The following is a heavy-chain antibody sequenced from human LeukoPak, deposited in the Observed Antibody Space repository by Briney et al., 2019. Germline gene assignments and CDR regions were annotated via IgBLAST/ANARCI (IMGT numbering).Heavy chain of an antibody. D-gene: IGHD4-17*01. CDR3: ARAPYGAYWYFDL. CDR1: GYTLTELS. Sequence: ASVKVSCKAPGYTLTELSIHWVRQATGQGLEWMGWMNPNSGNTGYAQKFQGRVTITRNTSISTAYMELSSLRSEDTAVYYCARAPYGAYWYFDLWGRGTLVTVSS. V-gene: IGHV1-8*03. J-gene: IGHJ2*01. CDR2: MNPNSGNT.